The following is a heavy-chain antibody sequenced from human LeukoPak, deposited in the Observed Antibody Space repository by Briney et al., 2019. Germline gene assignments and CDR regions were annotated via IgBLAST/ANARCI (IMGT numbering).Heavy chain of an antibody. J-gene: IGHJ4*02. V-gene: IGHV3-53*01. D-gene: IGHD5-12*01. CDR3: AKERFIVATIGLIDY. CDR2: LYSSGTT. CDR1: GFTVSSNY. Sequence: GGSLRLSCVASGFTVSSNYMSWVRQAPGTGLEWVSVLYSSGTTYYADSVKGRFTFSRDDSRNTLYLQMNSLVAEDTAVYYCAKERFIVATIGLIDYWGQGTLVTVSS.